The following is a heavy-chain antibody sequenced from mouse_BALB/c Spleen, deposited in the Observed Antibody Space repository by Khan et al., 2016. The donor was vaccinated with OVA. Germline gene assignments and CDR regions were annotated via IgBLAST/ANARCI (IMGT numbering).Heavy chain of an antibody. Sequence: VQLQQSGAELVKPGASVKLSCTASGFTINDSYMHWLKQRPEQGLEWIGRIDPPNGNTKYDPKFQGKATITADKSSNTAYLQLSSLTSEDTAVLYCAGRTGKWGQGTTLKVFS. CDR3: AGRTGK. V-gene: IGHV14-3*02. J-gene: IGHJ2*01. CDR1: GFTINDSY. CDR2: IDPPNGNT.